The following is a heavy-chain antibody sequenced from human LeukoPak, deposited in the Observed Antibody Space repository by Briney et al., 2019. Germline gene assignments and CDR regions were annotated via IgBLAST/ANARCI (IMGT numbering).Heavy chain of an antibody. CDR2: IYHSGST. CDR1: GYSISSGYY. CDR3: ARSITGDY. D-gene: IGHD1-14*01. V-gene: IGHV4-38-2*01. Sequence: SETLSLTCAVSGYSISSGYYWGWIRQPPGKGLEWIGSIYHSGSTYCNPSLKSRVTISVDTSKNQFSLKLSSVTAADTAVYYCARSITGDYWGQGTLVTVSS. J-gene: IGHJ4*02.